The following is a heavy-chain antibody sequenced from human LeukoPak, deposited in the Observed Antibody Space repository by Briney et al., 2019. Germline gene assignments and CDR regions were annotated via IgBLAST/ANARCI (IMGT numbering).Heavy chain of an antibody. V-gene: IGHV1-69*05. Sequence: SVRVSSKASGGTFTSYAISWGRQAPGEGLEWMGGIIPIFGTANYAQKFQGRVTITTDESTSTAYMELSSLRSEDTAVYYCARALDSSGYYTYDYWGQGTLVTVSS. CDR1: GGTFTSYA. CDR2: IIPIFGTA. J-gene: IGHJ4*02. CDR3: ARALDSSGYYTYDY. D-gene: IGHD3-22*01.